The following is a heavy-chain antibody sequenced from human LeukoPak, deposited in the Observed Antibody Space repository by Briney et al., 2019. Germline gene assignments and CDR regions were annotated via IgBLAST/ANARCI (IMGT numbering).Heavy chain of an antibody. V-gene: IGHV1-69*13. Sequence: ASVKVSCKASGGTFSSYAISWVRQAPGQGLEWMGGIIPIFGTANYAQKFQGRVTITADESTSTAYMELSSLRSEDTAVYYCARGPLDILTGYYFGYWGQGTLVTLSS. CDR1: GGTFSSYA. J-gene: IGHJ4*02. CDR2: IIPIFGTA. CDR3: ARGPLDILTGYYFGY. D-gene: IGHD3-9*01.